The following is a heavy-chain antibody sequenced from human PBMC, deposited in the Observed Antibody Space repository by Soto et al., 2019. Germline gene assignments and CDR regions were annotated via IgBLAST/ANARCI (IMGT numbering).Heavy chain of an antibody. J-gene: IGHJ4*02. D-gene: IGHD2-2*01. CDR2: ISHSGQS. CDR1: GGSLSGYS. V-gene: IGHV4-34*01. Sequence: PSETLSLTCEVYGGSLSGYSWSWIRQPPGKSLEWVGEISHSGQSSYNPPLMSRVTISVDTTKNNFSLQLRTRMAADAAVYYCGRVAMLPAAIRGRRNRRFDYWAQGTLVTVSS. CDR3: GRVAMLPAAIRGRRNRRFDY.